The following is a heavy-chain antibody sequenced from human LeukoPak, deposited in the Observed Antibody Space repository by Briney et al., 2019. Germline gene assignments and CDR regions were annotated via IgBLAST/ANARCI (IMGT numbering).Heavy chain of an antibody. V-gene: IGHV3-74*01. CDR3: ARSRLVGAHDY. CDR2: LNSYGSST. Sequence: PGGSLRLSCAASGFPFSSYWMHWVRQAPGKRLVWVSCLNSYGSSTNYADSVKGRFTISTDNAKNTVLMQTYRLTPEDTAVYYCARSRLVGAHDYWGQGTLVTVSS. J-gene: IGHJ4*02. CDR1: GFPFSSYW. D-gene: IGHD1-26*01.